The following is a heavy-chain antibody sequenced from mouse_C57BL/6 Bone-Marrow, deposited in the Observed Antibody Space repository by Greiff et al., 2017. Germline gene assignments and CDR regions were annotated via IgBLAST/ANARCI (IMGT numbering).Heavy chain of an antibody. D-gene: IGHD3-2*02. V-gene: IGHV1-55*01. CDR3: ARQLRLVGFAY. Sequence: QVQLQQPGAELVKPGASVKVSCKASGYTFTSYWLTWVKQRPGQGLEWIGDIYPGSGSTNYNEKFKSKATRTVDTSSSTAYMQLSSLTSEDSAVYYCARQLRLVGFAYWGRGTLVTVSA. CDR2: IYPGSGST. CDR1: GYTFTSYW. J-gene: IGHJ3*01.